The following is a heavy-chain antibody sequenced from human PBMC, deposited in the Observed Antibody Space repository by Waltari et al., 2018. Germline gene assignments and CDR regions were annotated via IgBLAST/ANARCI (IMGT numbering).Heavy chain of an antibody. D-gene: IGHD5-12*01. CDR1: GFHFSTYN. J-gene: IGHJ3*02. CDR3: ARGRDGYIQDVFDI. Sequence: EVQLVESGGGMVQPGESLRPSCGASGFHFSTYNMNWVRQAPGKGLVWVSYISSSTTTYYADYVKGRVTISRDNAKNSLYLQMNSLRAEDTALYYCARGRDGYIQDVFDIWGQGTMVSVSS. V-gene: IGHV3-48*01. CDR2: ISSSTTT.